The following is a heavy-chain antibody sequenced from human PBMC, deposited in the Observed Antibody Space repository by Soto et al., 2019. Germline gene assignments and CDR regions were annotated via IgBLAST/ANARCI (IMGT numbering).Heavy chain of an antibody. CDR2: IYWDDVQ. CDR3: AHSPCSGGTCYLFDY. D-gene: IGHD2-15*01. J-gene: IGHJ4*02. Sequence: KESGPTLVTPTQTLTLTCTISGFSLSTSGVGVGWIRQPPGKALEWLALIYWDDVQRYSPSLKTRLTITKDTSRNQVVLTMTNMDPVDTATYYCAHSPCSGGTCYLFDYWGQGMLVTVSS. CDR1: GFSLSTSGVG. V-gene: IGHV2-5*02.